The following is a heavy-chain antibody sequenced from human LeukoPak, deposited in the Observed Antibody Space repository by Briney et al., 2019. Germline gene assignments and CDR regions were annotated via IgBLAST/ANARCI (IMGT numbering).Heavy chain of an antibody. D-gene: IGHD3-22*01. CDR1: GLTVSNNY. Sequence: PGGSLRLSCAASGLTVSNNYMRWVRQAPGKGLEWVSTIFTGDGTHYADSVKGRFTISRDNSKNTLYLQMNGLRAEDTAVYYCASSRSTSGYSDYWDQGTLVTVSS. CDR3: ASSRSTSGYSDY. CDR2: IFTGDGT. J-gene: IGHJ4*02. V-gene: IGHV3-53*01.